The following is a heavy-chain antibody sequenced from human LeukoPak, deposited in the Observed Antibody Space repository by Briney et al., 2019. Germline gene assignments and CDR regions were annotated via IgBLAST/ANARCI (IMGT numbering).Heavy chain of an antibody. CDR3: ARRWTSSGWSFDY. D-gene: IGHD6-19*01. Sequence: GESLQISCQGSGYSFTSYWIGWVRQMPGKGLEWMGIIYPGDSDTRYSPSFQGQVTTSADKSISTAYLQLSSLKASDTAMYYCARRWTSSGWSFDYWGQGTLVTVSS. CDR1: GYSFTSYW. J-gene: IGHJ4*02. V-gene: IGHV5-51*01. CDR2: IYPGDSDT.